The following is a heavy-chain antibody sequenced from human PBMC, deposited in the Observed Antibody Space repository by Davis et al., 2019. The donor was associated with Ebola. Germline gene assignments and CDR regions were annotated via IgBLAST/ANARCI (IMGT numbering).Heavy chain of an antibody. D-gene: IGHD3-10*01. V-gene: IGHV1-69*13. Sequence: SVKVSCKGSGDTFNNYCITWVRQAPGQGLEWMGRIIPMFGTPNYAQKFHGRVTITAEEFTSTVYMELSSLRSEDTAVYYCARTLEFTSGELYRRYGMDVWGQGTTVSVSS. CDR2: IIPMFGTP. CDR1: GDTFNNYC. J-gene: IGHJ6*02. CDR3: ARTLEFTSGELYRRYGMDV.